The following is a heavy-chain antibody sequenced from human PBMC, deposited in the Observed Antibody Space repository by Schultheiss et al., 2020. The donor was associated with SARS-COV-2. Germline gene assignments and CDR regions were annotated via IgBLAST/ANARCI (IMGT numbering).Heavy chain of an antibody. CDR2: IYYSGST. J-gene: IGHJ6*02. CDR3: ARFMVQPYYYGMDV. CDR1: GGSISSSSYY. V-gene: IGHV4-39*07. D-gene: IGHD3-10*01. Sequence: SQTLSLTCTVSGGSISSSSYYWGWIRQPPGKGLEWIGSIYYSGSTYYNPSLKSRVTISVDTSKNQFSLKLSSVTAADTAVYYCARFMVQPYYYGMDVWGQGTTVTVSS.